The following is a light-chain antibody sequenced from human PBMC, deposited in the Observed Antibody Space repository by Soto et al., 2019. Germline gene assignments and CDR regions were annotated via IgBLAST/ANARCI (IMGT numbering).Light chain of an antibody. J-gene: IGLJ1*01. CDR1: SSDVGGYNY. CDR3: LSYADTAYV. V-gene: IGLV2-8*01. Sequence: SALTQPPSASGSPGQSVTISCAGTSSDVGGYNYVSWYQQCPGKVPKLMIYEVSERPSGVPDRFSGSKSGNTAFLTVSGLQAEDEADYYCLSYADTAYVFGTGTKVTVL. CDR2: EVS.